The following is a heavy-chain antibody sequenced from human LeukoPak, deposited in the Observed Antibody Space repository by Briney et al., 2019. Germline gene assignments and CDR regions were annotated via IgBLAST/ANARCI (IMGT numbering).Heavy chain of an antibody. J-gene: IGHJ3*01. Sequence: ASVKDSCYASGYTFTSYDINCVRQQTGPWLEWMGWMNPNSGNTGYAQKFQGRVTMTRNTSISTAYMELSSLRSEDTAVYFCAKGLYGGGSFDFWGQGTMVIVSS. D-gene: IGHD2-21*01. CDR1: GYTFTSYD. CDR3: AKGLYGGGSFDF. CDR2: MNPNSGNT. V-gene: IGHV1-8*01.